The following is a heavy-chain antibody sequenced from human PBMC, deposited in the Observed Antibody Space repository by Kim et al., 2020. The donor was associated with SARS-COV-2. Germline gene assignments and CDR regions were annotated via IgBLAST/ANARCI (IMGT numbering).Heavy chain of an antibody. J-gene: IGHJ6*02. Sequence: GGSLRLSCAASGFTFSSYTMNWVRQAPGKGLEWVSFISTTADYIYYADSVKGRFTMSRDNARNSLYLQMNSLRAEDTAVYYCARALWFGQEDYGLDVWGQGTTVTVSS. CDR2: ISTTADYI. D-gene: IGHD3-10*01. V-gene: IGHV3-21*01. CDR3: ARALWFGQEDYGLDV. CDR1: GFTFSSYT.